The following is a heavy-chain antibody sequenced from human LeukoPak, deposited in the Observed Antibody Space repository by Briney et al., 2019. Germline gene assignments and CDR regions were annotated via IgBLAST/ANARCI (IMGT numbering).Heavy chain of an antibody. V-gene: IGHV3-7*01. D-gene: IGHD4-17*01. CDR3: AGCSTVTTYYYSYYMDI. Sequence: GGSLRLSCAASEFTFSNYWMSWVRLAPGKGMEWVANIKQDGSGTYYVDSVKGRFTICRDNAKNSLYLQMNSLRAEDTAVYYCAGCSTVTTYYYSYYMDIWGKGTTVTVSS. CDR2: IKQDGSGT. J-gene: IGHJ6*03. CDR1: EFTFSNYW.